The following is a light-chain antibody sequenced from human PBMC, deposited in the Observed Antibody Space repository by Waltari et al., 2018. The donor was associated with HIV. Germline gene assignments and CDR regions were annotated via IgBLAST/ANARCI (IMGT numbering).Light chain of an antibody. J-gene: IGLJ3*02. CDR3: SSYTTSSAWV. CDR2: VVS. Sequence: QSALTQPASVSGSPGQSITISCTGTSSDIGGYKYFSWYQQQPGKALELMISVVSNRPSVVSNSCAGSKSGHTASLTILRLQAEDEADYYGSSYTTSSAWVFGVGTKLTVL. CDR1: SSDIGGYKY. V-gene: IGLV2-14*01.